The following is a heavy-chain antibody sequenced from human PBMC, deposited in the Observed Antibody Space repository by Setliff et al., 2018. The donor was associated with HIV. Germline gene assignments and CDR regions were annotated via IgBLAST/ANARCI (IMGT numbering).Heavy chain of an antibody. V-gene: IGHV4-59*08. CDR1: GGPISRYY. CDR3: ARGLSSQTYWGTRPLGLDY. Sequence: SETLSLTCTVSGGPISRYYWSWIRQPPGKGLEWIAYIFYRGSTNYNPSLKSRVTISVDSSKNQVSLTVTSVTAADTAVYYCARGLSSQTYWGTRPLGLDYWGQGSLVTVSS. D-gene: IGHD2-2*01. CDR2: IFYRGST. J-gene: IGHJ4*01.